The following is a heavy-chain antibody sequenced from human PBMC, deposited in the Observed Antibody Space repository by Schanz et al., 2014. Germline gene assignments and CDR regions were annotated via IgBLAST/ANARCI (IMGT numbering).Heavy chain of an antibody. CDR2: LSEGGGGT. V-gene: IGHV3-23*01. D-gene: IGHD1-1*01. Sequence: EVQLLESGGGLAQPGGSLRLSCAASGFTLSNYAMSWVRQAPGKGLEWVSALSEGGGGTHYADSVRGRFTISSDSSKNTLYLQMDSLRAEDTAVYFCAKKVPAYNPFDSWGQGTLVTVSS. J-gene: IGHJ4*02. CDR3: AKKVPAYNPFDS. CDR1: GFTLSNYA.